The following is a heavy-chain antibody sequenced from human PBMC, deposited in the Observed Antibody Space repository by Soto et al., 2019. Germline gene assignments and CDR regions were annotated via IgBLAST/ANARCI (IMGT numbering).Heavy chain of an antibody. Sequence: EVQLLESGGGLVQPGGSLRLSCAASGFTFSSYAMSWVRQAPGKGLEWVSAISGSGGSTYYADSVKGRFTISRDNSKNTLYLQMNSLRAEDTAVYYCAKIFPPPHRLRFLEWFPTFDYWGQGTLVAVSS. CDR1: GFTFSSYA. CDR3: AKIFPPPHRLRFLEWFPTFDY. D-gene: IGHD3-3*01. V-gene: IGHV3-23*01. J-gene: IGHJ4*02. CDR2: ISGSGGST.